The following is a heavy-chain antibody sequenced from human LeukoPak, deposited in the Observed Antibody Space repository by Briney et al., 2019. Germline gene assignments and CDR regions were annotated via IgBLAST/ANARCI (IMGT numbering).Heavy chain of an antibody. D-gene: IGHD5-18*01. CDR3: AREQYVDTAMVSGFFDY. V-gene: IGHV3-7*01. CDR2: IKQDGSEK. J-gene: IGHJ4*02. Sequence: GGSLRLSCAASGFTFSSYWMSWVRQAPGKGLEWVANIKQDGSEKYYVDSVKGRFTISRDNAKNSLYLQMNSLRAEDTAVYYCAREQYVDTAMVSGFFDYWGQGTLVTVSS. CDR1: GFTFSSYW.